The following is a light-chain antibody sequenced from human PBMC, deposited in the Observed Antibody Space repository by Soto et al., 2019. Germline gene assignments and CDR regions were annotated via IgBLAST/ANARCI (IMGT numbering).Light chain of an antibody. CDR2: GAS. V-gene: IGKV1-39*01. CDR3: QQFFSAVLT. Sequence: DIQLTQSPSSLSSSLGDSITITCRASETISTFLNWYQVQPGKAPRLLVYGASYLQVGVPVRFRGSGSGTLFTLTSDNQHREDLASYFCQQFFSAVLTFGGGTRVDI. CDR1: ETISTF. J-gene: IGKJ4*01.